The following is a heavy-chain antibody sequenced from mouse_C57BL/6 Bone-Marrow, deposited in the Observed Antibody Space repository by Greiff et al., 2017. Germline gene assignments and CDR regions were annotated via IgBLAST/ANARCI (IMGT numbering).Heavy chain of an antibody. V-gene: IGHV1-26*01. J-gene: IGHJ2*01. CDR3: ASQVTGNFDY. CDR1: GYTFTDYY. D-gene: IGHD2-12*01. CDR2: INPNNGGT. Sequence: EVQLQQSGPELVKPGASVKISCKASGYTFTDYYMNWVKQSPGKSLEWIGDINPNNGGTSYNQKFKGKATLTVDKSSSTAYMGLRSLTSEDSAVYYCASQVTGNFDYWGQGTTLTVSS.